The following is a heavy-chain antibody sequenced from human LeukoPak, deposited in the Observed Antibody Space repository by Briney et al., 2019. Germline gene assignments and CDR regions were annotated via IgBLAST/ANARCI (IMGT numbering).Heavy chain of an antibody. CDR3: ARDQLSMNWFDP. J-gene: IGHJ5*02. CDR1: GQSFSSYF. CDR2: INHSGST. V-gene: IGHV4-34*01. Sequence: SETLSLTCAGYGQSFSSYFWSWIRQPPGKGLEWIGEINHSGSTNYNPSLMSRVTMSVDTSKNQFSLKLSSVTAADTAVYYCARDQLSMNWFDPWGQGTLVTVSS. D-gene: IGHD2/OR15-2a*01.